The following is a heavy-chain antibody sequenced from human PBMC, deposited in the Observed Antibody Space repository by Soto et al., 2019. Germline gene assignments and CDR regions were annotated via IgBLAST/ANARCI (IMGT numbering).Heavy chain of an antibody. V-gene: IGHV1-2*04. CDR2: INPNSGGT. CDR3: ARESLELLRGLDY. J-gene: IGHJ4*02. CDR1: GYTFTGYY. D-gene: IGHD1-26*01. Sequence: ASVKVSCKASGYTFTGYYMHWVRQAPGQGLEGMGWINPNSGGTNYAQKFQGWVTMTRDTSISTAYMELSRLRSDDTAVYYCARESLELLRGLDYWGQGTMVTVSS.